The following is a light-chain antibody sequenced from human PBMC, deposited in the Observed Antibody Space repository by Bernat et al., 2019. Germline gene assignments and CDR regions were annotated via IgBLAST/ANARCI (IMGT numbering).Light chain of an antibody. J-gene: IGLJ1*01. CDR2: DVT. CDR1: SSDVGAYNY. CDR3: VSYTTSSTFV. V-gene: IGLV2-14*03. Sequence: QSALTQPASVSGSPGQSITISCTGTSSDVGAYNYVSWFQQHPDKAPKLMLYDVTNRPSGVSYRFSGSKSGNTASLTISGLQSEDEADYYCVSYTTSSTFVFGTGTKVTVL.